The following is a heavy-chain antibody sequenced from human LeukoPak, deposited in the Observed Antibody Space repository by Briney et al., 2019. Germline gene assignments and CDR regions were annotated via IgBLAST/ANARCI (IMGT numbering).Heavy chain of an antibody. CDR2: INHSGST. CDR1: GGSFSGYY. Sequence: SETLSLTCAVYGGSFSGYYWSWIRQPPGKGLEWIGEINHSGSTNYNPSLKSRVTISVDTSKNQFSLKLSSVTAADTAVYYCASERYDRRFDYWGQGTLVTVSS. V-gene: IGHV4-34*01. D-gene: IGHD1-1*01. J-gene: IGHJ4*02. CDR3: ASERYDRRFDY.